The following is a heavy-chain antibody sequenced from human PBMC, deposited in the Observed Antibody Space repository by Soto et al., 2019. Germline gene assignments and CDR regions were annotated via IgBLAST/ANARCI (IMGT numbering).Heavy chain of an antibody. Sequence: GESLKISCKGSGYSFTSYWIGWVRQMPGKGLEWMGIIYPGDSDTRYSPSFQGQVTISADKSISTAYLQWSSLKASDTAMYYXAXAXXXGATAXXXXFXIXGQXTMVTVSS. D-gene: IGHD1-26*01. CDR2: IYPGDSDT. CDR1: GYSFTSYW. CDR3: AXAXXXGATAXXXXFXI. V-gene: IGHV5-51*01. J-gene: IGHJ3*02.